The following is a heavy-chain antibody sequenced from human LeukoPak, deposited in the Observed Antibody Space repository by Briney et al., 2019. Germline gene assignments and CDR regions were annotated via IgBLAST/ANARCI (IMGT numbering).Heavy chain of an antibody. CDR2: ISYDGSNK. Sequence: GGSLRLSCAASGFTFSNYWMSWVRQAPGKGLEWVAVISYDGSNKYYADSVKGRFTISRDSSKNTLYLEMNSLNAEDTAVYYCARGGSSGWYSRSRTKYYFDYWGQGTLVTVSS. D-gene: IGHD6-19*01. V-gene: IGHV3-30*03. CDR3: ARGGSSGWYSRSRTKYYFDY. J-gene: IGHJ4*02. CDR1: GFTFSNYW.